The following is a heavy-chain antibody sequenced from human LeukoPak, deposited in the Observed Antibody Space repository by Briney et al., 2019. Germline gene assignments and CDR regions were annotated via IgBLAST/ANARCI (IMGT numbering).Heavy chain of an antibody. Sequence: SVTFSFKSSVGTFSSYAISWVRQAPAQGLEWMGGIIPIFGPANYAPKFQGRVTITTDESTSTAYMELSSLRAEDTAVYYCAAAYYYGRSGYYCRFDYWGQGTLVTVSS. CDR2: IIPIFGPA. V-gene: IGHV1-69*05. CDR3: AAAYYYGRSGYYCRFDY. D-gene: IGHD3-22*01. CDR1: VGTFSSYA. J-gene: IGHJ4*02.